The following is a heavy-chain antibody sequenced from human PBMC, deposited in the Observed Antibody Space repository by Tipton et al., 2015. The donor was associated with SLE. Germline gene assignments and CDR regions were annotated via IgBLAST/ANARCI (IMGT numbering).Heavy chain of an antibody. Sequence: QSGAEVKKPGASVKVSCKASGYTFTSYGISWVRQAPGQGLEWMGWISAYNGNTNYAQKLQGKVTMTTDTSTSTAYMELRSRRSDDTAVYYCARVALSGYSYGLSYFDYWGQGTLVTVSS. J-gene: IGHJ4*02. D-gene: IGHD5-18*01. CDR1: GYTFTSYG. CDR2: ISAYNGNT. CDR3: ARVALSGYSYGLSYFDY. V-gene: IGHV1-18*01.